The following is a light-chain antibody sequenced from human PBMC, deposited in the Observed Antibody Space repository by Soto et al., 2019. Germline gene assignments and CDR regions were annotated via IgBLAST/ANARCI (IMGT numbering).Light chain of an antibody. CDR1: QSVSSN. J-gene: IGKJ1*01. Sequence: EIVMTQSPATLSVSPGARATLSCRASQSVSSNLAWYQQKPGQAPRLLIYGASTRATGIPARFSGSGSGTELTLTISSLQSEDFAVYYCQQYNNWPPWTVGQGTKVEIK. CDR2: GAS. CDR3: QQYNNWPPWT. V-gene: IGKV3-15*01.